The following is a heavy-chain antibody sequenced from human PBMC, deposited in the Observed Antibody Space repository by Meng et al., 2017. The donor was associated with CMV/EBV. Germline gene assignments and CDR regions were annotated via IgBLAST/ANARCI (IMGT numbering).Heavy chain of an antibody. CDR1: GFTFSSYG. CDR3: ARRRCSTSCYLDY. J-gene: IGHJ4*02. CDR2: IRYDGSNK. D-gene: IGHD2-2*01. V-gene: IGHV3-30*02. Sequence: GGSLRLSCAASGFTFSSYGMHWVRQAPGKGLEWVAFIRYDGSNKYYADSVKGRFTISRDDAKNSLYLQMNSLRAEDTAVYYCARRRCSTSCYLDYWGQGTLVTVSS.